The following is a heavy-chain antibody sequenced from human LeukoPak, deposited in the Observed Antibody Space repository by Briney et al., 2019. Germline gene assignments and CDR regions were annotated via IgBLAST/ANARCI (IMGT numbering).Heavy chain of an antibody. CDR2: ITGSGDKT. J-gene: IGHJ4*02. D-gene: IGHD2-15*01. CDR1: GFTFSNYD. V-gene: IGHV3-23*01. Sequence: GGSLRLSCAASGFTFSNYDMTWVRQAPGRGLEWVSRITGSGDKTYDSDSVRDRFAISRDNSKNTLYLQLNSLRTEDTALYYCARRYCSGGSCFGFTLDYWGQGTLVTVSS. CDR3: ARRYCSGGSCFGFTLDY.